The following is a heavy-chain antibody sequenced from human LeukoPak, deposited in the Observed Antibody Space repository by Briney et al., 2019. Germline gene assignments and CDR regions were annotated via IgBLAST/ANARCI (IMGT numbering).Heavy chain of an antibody. V-gene: IGHV3-23*01. CDR3: AKGDWGSPFDY. CDR2: ISGSGGST. CDR1: GFTFSSYA. Sequence: GGSLRLSCAASGFTFSSYAMSWVSQAPGKGLEWVSAISGSGGSTYYADSVKGRFTISRDNPKNTLYLQMNSLRAEDTAVYYCAKGDWGSPFDYWGQGTLVTVSS. D-gene: IGHD2-21*02. J-gene: IGHJ4*02.